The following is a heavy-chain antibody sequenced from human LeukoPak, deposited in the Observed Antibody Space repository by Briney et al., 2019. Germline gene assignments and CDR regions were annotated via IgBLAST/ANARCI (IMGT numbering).Heavy chain of an antibody. CDR3: RIAARPTGYYYYYMDV. J-gene: IGHJ6*03. CDR1: GGSISSSSYY. V-gene: IGHV4-39*01. CDR2: IYYSGST. Sequence: SETQSLTCTVSGGSISSSSYYWGWIRQPPGKGLEWIGSIYYSGSTYYNPSLKSRVTISVDTSKNQFSLKLSSVTAADTAVYYCRIAARPTGYYYYYMDVWGKGTTVTVSS. D-gene: IGHD6-6*01.